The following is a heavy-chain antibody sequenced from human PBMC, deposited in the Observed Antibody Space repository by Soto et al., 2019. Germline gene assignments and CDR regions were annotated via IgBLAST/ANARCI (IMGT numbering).Heavy chain of an antibody. CDR3: ARGRARPAGVDP. D-gene: IGHD6-6*01. CDR1: GGSVSTGGHY. CDR2: ISYSGST. J-gene: IGHJ5*02. Sequence: PSETLSLTCAVSGGSVSTGGHYWTWIRQLPGKGLEWIGCISYSGSTLYNPSLKSRLTITLFRSKNLFSLNLTSVTAADTAVYYCARGRARPAGVDPWGQGIQVTVSS. V-gene: IGHV4-31*11.